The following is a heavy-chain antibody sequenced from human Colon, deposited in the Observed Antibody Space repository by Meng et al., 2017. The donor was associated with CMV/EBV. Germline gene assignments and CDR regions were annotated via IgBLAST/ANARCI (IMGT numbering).Heavy chain of an antibody. J-gene: IGHJ4*02. Sequence: VGSLRLSCAASGFGVSGNYMSWVRQAPGKGLEWVSVIYSGESTNYRESVKGRFTISRDSSRNTLDLQMNSLRPEDTAVYYCAKLGFGERPFDFWGLGTLVTVSS. D-gene: IGHD3-10*01. V-gene: IGHV3-66*02. CDR3: AKLGFGERPFDF. CDR2: IYSGEST. CDR1: GFGVSGNY.